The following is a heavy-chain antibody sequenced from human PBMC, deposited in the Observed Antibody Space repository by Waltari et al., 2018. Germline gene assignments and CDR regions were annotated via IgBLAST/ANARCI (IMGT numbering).Heavy chain of an antibody. D-gene: IGHD3-10*01. CDR1: GGSISSYY. CDR2: IYSSGST. CDR3: ARDRGYQDY. Sequence: QVQLQESGPGLVKPSETLSLTCTVSGGSISSYYWSWIRQPPGKGLRRIGCIYSSGSTIYNTSLKSRVIIAVDTSKTQFSLKVRSMTAADTAVYYCARDRGYQDYWGQGTLVTVSS. J-gene: IGHJ4*02. V-gene: IGHV4-59*01.